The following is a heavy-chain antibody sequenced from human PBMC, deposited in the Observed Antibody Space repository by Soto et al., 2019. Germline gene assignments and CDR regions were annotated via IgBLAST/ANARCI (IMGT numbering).Heavy chain of an antibody. D-gene: IGHD2-2*02. V-gene: IGHV4-31*03. Sequence: QVQLQESGPGLVKPSQTLSLTCTVSGGSISSGGYYWSWIRQHPGKGLEWIGYIYYSGSTYYNPSLKSRVTISVDTSKDQFSLKLSSVTAADTAVYYCARDEGFFCSSTSCYRFDPWGQGTLVTVSS. J-gene: IGHJ5*02. CDR1: GGSISSGGYY. CDR3: ARDEGFFCSSTSCYRFDP. CDR2: IYYSGST.